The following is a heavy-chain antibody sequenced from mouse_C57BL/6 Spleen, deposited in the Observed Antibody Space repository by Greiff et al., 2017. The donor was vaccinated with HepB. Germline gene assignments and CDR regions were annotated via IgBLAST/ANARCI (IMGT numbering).Heavy chain of an antibody. CDR1: GYAFSSYW. Sequence: VQLQQSGAELVKPGASVKISCKASGYAFSSYWMNWVKQRPGKGLEWIGQIYPGDGDTNYNGKFKGKATLTADKSSSTAYMQLSSLTSDDSAVYFGASDYGYDDYAMDYWGQGTSVTVSS. CDR2: IYPGDGDT. D-gene: IGHD2-2*01. CDR3: ASDYGYDDYAMDY. J-gene: IGHJ4*01. V-gene: IGHV1-80*01.